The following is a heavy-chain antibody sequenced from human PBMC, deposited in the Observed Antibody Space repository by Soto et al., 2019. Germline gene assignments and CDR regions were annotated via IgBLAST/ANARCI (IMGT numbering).Heavy chain of an antibody. CDR2: IYYSGST. CDR3: ARRVRDAARRPGGYYYYGMDV. CDR1: GGSVSSGSYY. J-gene: IGHJ6*02. D-gene: IGHD6-6*01. V-gene: IGHV4-61*01. Sequence: SETLSLTCTVSGGSVSSGSYYWSWIRQPPGKGLEWIGYIYYSGSTNYNPSLKSRVTISVDTSKNQFSLKLSSVTAADTAVYYCARRVRDAARRPGGYYYYGMDVWGQGTTVTV.